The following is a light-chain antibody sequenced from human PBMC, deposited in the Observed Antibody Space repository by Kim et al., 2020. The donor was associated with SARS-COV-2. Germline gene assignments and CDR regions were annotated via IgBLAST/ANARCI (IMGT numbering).Light chain of an antibody. CDR1: TGAVTYGGHY. Sequence: QAVVTQEPSLTVSPGGTVTLTCGSSTGAVTYGGHYPFCFQQKPGQVPRSLIYDTSNKQSWTPARFSGFLFGGKAALTLSNAQPEDEADYYCLLSYDGVRVFGVGTQLTVL. CDR3: LLSYDGVRV. V-gene: IGLV7-46*01. J-gene: IGLJ3*02. CDR2: DTS.